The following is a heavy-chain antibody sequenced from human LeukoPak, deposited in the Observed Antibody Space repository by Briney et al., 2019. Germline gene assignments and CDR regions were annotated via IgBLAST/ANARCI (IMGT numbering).Heavy chain of an antibody. CDR3: AEDPVRRSLFLCCSFAS. CDR1: GFTFDKYA. CDR2: VGTDGSA. Sequence: GGSLRLSCAASGFTFDKYAMSWVRQAPGKGLEWVSSVGTDGSAVYADSVKGRFTVSRDNSNNMLYLQMNSLRAEDTAMYYCAEDPVRRSLFLCCSFASWGQGTLVTVSS. J-gene: IGHJ5*01. V-gene: IGHV3-23*01. D-gene: IGHD2-21*01.